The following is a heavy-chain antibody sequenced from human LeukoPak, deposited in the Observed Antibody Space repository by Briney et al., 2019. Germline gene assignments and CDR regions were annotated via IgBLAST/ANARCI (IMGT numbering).Heavy chain of an antibody. CDR3: ARDHGI. V-gene: IGHV3-30-3*01. J-gene: IGHJ4*02. CDR2: ISYDGSNK. CDR1: GLTFSSYA. Sequence: GGSLRLSCAASGLTFSSYAMHWVRQAPGKGLEWVAVISYDGSNKYYADSVKGRFTISRDNSKNTLYLQMNSLRAEDTAVYYCARDHGIWGQGTLVTVSS.